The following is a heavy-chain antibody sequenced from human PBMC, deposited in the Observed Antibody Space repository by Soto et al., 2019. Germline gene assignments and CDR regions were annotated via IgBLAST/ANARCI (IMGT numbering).Heavy chain of an antibody. CDR3: AREYCSGGSCYGVDY. Sequence: QVQLVQSGAEVKEPGASVKVSCKASGYTCSDFGISWVRQAPGQGLEWMGWISPYNGDTKYTQKLQGRVTMTTDTSTGTAYMELRSLRSDDTAVYYCAREYCSGGSCYGVDYWGQGTLVTVSS. CDR2: ISPYNGDT. CDR1: GYTCSDFG. J-gene: IGHJ4*02. D-gene: IGHD2-15*01. V-gene: IGHV1-18*01.